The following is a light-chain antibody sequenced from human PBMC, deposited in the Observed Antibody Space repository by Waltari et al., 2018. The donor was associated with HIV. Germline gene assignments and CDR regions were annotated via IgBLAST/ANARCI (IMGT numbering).Light chain of an antibody. Sequence: DIRMTQSPSFVSASVRDSVTITCRASQPIGSSLAWYQHRPGRVPTLLFYGAASLHTGVPARFTGNGSVLEFTLSIANLQAEDFATYFCQQSESFPHTFGGGTRVEI. CDR3: QQSESFPHT. J-gene: IGKJ4*01. V-gene: IGKV1-12*01. CDR1: QPIGSS. CDR2: GAA.